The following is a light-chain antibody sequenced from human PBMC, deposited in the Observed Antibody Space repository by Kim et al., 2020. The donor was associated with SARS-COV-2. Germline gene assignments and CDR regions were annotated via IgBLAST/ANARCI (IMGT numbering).Light chain of an antibody. V-gene: IGKV1-39*01. CDR1: QSVSIN. J-gene: IGKJ2*03. CDR3: QQTFSTQYS. Sequence: SASVGHRVTITCRATQSVSINLNWYQQRPGKAPRLLIYGASTLQCGVPSRFSGSGSGTGFTLTISSLQPEDFAIYYCQQTFSTQYSFGQGTNLEI. CDR2: GAS.